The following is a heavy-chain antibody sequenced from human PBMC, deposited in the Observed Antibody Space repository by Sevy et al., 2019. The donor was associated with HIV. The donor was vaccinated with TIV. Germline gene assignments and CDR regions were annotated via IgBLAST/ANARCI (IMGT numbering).Heavy chain of an antibody. Sequence: SETLCLTCTVSGGSIRNYFWSWIRHPPGKGLEWIGYIYYSGSTNYNPSLKTRLTISLDTSKNQFSLNLSSVTAADTAVYYCARESIGAVGDFDYWGQGTLVTVSS. D-gene: IGHD6-13*01. CDR3: ARESIGAVGDFDY. CDR1: GGSIRNYF. CDR2: IYYSGST. J-gene: IGHJ4*02. V-gene: IGHV4-59*01.